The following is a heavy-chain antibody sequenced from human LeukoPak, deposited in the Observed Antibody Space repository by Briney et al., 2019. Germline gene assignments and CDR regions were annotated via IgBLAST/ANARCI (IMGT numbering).Heavy chain of an antibody. CDR2: IYTSGNT. V-gene: IGHV4-4*07. D-gene: IGHD2-8*01. Sequence: SETLSLTCTVYGGSISSYYWSWIRQPAGKGLEWIGHIYTSGNTNYNPSLKSRVTISVDTSKNQFSLKLSSVTAADTAVYYCARDTTACTNGVCYTGCLDYWGQGTLVTVSS. CDR1: GGSISSYY. CDR3: ARDTTACTNGVCYTGCLDY. J-gene: IGHJ4*02.